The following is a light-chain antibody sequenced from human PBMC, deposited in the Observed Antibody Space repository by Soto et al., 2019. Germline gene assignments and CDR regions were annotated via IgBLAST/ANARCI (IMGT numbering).Light chain of an antibody. V-gene: IGKV2-30*01. CDR1: HSLMYSDGISY. Sequence: VVMTQSPLSLPVTLGQPASISCRSSHSLMYSDGISYLRWVQQRPGQSTRRLIYKASNRDSWVPDRYIGSGEATEFTLKISSGEADDVGVYYCMQGTHRPPVTLGQGTKVEIK. J-gene: IGKJ2*01. CDR2: KAS. CDR3: MQGTHRPPVT.